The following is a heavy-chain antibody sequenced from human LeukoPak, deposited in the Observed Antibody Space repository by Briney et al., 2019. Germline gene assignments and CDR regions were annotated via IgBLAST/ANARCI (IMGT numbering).Heavy chain of an antibody. D-gene: IGHD6-19*01. CDR1: GGSFSGYY. Sequence: PSETLSLTCAVYGGSFSGYYWSWIRQPPGKGLEWIGNIYYSGSTNYNPSLKSRVTISVDTSKNQFSLKLSSVTAADTAVYYCARDFDSGWYDYWGQGTLVTVSS. J-gene: IGHJ4*02. CDR2: IYYSGST. V-gene: IGHV4-59*01. CDR3: ARDFDSGWYDY.